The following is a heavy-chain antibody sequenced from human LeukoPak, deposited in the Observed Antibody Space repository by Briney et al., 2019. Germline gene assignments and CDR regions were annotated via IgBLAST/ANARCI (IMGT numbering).Heavy chain of an antibody. V-gene: IGHV3-48*03. CDR2: ISSSGSTI. CDR1: GFTFSSYE. D-gene: IGHD3-10*01. Sequence: PGGSLRLSCAASGFTFSSYEMNWVRQAPGKGLEWVSYISSSGSTIYYADSVKGRFTISRDNAKNSLYLQMNSLRAEDTAVYYCARVDLYGITDYWGQGTLVTVSS. J-gene: IGHJ4*02. CDR3: ARVDLYGITDY.